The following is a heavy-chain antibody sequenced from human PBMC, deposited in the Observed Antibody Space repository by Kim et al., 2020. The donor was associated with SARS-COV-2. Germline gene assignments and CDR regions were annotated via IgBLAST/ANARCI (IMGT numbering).Heavy chain of an antibody. CDR3: AKTSLWFGELLSRYYGMDV. D-gene: IGHD3-10*01. CDR2: IDPSDSYT. J-gene: IGHJ6*02. Sequence: GESLKISCKGSGYSFTSYWISWVRQMPGKGLEWMGRIDPSDSYTNYSPSFQGHVTISADKSISTAYLQWSSLKASDTAMYYCAKTSLWFGELLSRYYGMDVWGQGTTVTVSS. CDR1: GYSFTSYW. V-gene: IGHV5-10-1*01.